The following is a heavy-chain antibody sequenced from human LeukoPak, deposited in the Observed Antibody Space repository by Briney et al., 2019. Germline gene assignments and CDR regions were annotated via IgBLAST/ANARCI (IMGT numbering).Heavy chain of an antibody. J-gene: IGHJ3*02. CDR1: GGSISSHF. V-gene: IGHV4-59*11. D-gene: IGHD6-19*01. CDR2: INYSGST. CDR3: ARDRPQWDAFDK. Sequence: PSETLSLTCIVSGGSISSHFWSWIRQPPGKGLEWIGYINYSGSTNYNPSLKSRVTISVDTSKNQFSLKLSSVTAADTAVYYCARDRPQWDAFDKWGQGTMVTVSS.